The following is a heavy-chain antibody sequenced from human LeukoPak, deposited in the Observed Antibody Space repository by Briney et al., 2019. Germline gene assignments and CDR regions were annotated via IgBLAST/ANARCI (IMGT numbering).Heavy chain of an antibody. CDR2: IGTLADT. CDR3: ATGRSSGWSYAFDI. Sequence: GGSLRLSCAASGLTFSRHDMHWVRQVTGKGLEWVSAIGTLADTFYSDSVKGRFTISRENTKNSSYLQMNSLRVGDTAVYYCATGRSSGWSYAFDIWGRGTMVTVSS. CDR1: GLTFSRHD. J-gene: IGHJ3*02. V-gene: IGHV3-13*01. D-gene: IGHD6-19*01.